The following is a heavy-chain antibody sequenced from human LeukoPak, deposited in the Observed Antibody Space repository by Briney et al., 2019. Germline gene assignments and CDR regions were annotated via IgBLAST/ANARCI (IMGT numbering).Heavy chain of an antibody. CDR1: GFSFNLHG. J-gene: IGHJ6*04. D-gene: IGHD3-10*02. V-gene: IGHV3-48*04. CDR2: ISSSGSTM. CDR3: AELGITMIGGV. Sequence: GGSLRLSCAASGFSFNLHGMNWVRQAPGKGLEWVSYISSSGSTMYYADSVKGRFTISRDNAKNSLSLQMNSLRAEDTAVYYCAELGITMIGGVWGKGTTVTISS.